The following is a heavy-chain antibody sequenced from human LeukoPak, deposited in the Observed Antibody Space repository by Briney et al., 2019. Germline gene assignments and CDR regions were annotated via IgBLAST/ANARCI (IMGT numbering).Heavy chain of an antibody. CDR3: ARDHPNYGSGSSTFDY. J-gene: IGHJ4*02. CDR1: GYTFTSYY. CDR2: INPSGGST. D-gene: IGHD3-10*01. V-gene: IGHV1-46*01. Sequence: ASVKVSCKASGYTFTSYYMHWVRQAPGQGLERMGIINPSGGSTSYAQKFQGRVTMTRDTSTSTVYMELSSLRSEDTAVYYCARDHPNYGSGSSTFDYWGQGTLVTVSS.